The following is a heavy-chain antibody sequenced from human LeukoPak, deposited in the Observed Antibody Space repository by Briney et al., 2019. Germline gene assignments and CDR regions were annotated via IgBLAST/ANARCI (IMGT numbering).Heavy chain of an antibody. V-gene: IGHV1-8*01. CDR3: VRGWIVAAGTGFDP. CDR1: GYTFTSYD. J-gene: IGHJ5*02. D-gene: IGHD6-13*01. CDR2: MNPNSGNT. Sequence: ASVKVSCKASGYTFTSYDINWVRQATGQGLEWMGWMNPNSGNTGYAQKFQGRVTMTRNTSISTAYMELSSLRSEDTAVYYCVRGWIVAAGTGFDPWGQGTLVTVSS.